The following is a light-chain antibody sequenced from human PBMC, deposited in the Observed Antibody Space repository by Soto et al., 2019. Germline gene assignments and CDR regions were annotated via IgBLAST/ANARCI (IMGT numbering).Light chain of an antibody. CDR1: ISDVGGYNY. J-gene: IGLJ1*01. CDR2: DVS. V-gene: IGLV2-14*03. CDR3: SSYTSSSTYV. Sequence: QSVLTQPASVSGSPGQSITISCTGTISDVGGYNYASWYQQHPGKAPKLMIYDVSNRPSGVSNRFSGSKSGNTASLTISGLQAEDEADYYCSSYTSSSTYVFGTGNKVTVL.